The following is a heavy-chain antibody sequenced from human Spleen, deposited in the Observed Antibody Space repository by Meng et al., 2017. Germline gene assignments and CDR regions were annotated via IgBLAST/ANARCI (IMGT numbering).Heavy chain of an antibody. Sequence: RWCAGRLMPSETRSLTCVVAGGSFSDYYWSWIRQPPGKGLEWIGEINHSGSTNYNPSLESRATISVDTSQNNLSLKLSSVTAADSAVYYCARGPTTMAHDFDYWGQGTLVTVSS. CDR2: INHSGST. CDR1: GGSFSDYY. D-gene: IGHD4-11*01. J-gene: IGHJ4*02. CDR3: ARGPTTMAHDFDY. V-gene: IGHV4-34*01.